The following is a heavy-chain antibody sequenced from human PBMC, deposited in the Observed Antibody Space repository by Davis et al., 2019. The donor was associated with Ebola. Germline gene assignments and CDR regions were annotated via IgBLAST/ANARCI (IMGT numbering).Heavy chain of an antibody. J-gene: IGHJ6*02. CDR2: IYPGDSDT. CDR3: ARLSTSNYYYYGMDV. CDR1: GHNFTSYW. V-gene: IGHV5-51*01. D-gene: IGHD4-11*01. Sequence: GESLKISCKGSGHNFTSYWIGWVRQMPGKGLEWMGIIYPGDSDTRYSPSFQGQVTISVDKSISTAYLQWSSLKASDTAMYYCARLSTSNYYYYGMDVWGQGTTVTVSS.